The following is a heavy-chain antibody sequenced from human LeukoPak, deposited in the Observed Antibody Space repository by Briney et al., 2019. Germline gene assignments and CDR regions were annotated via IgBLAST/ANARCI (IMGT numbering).Heavy chain of an antibody. V-gene: IGHV4-59*01. CDR2: IYYSGST. Sequence: SETLSLTCTVSGGSISSYYWSWIRQPPGKGLEWIGYIYYSGSTNYNPSLKSRVTISVDTSKNQFSLKLSSVTAADTAVYYCARRQGRGWLHRSDYFDYWGQGALVTVSS. CDR1: GGSISSYY. D-gene: IGHD5-24*01. J-gene: IGHJ4*02. CDR3: ARRQGRGWLHRSDYFDY.